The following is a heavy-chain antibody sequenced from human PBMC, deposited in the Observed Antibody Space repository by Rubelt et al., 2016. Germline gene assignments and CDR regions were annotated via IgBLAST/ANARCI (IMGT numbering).Heavy chain of an antibody. J-gene: IGHJ6*02. D-gene: IGHD1-14*01. CDR3: ARHISYYYYGMDV. CDR1: GGSISSYY. CDR2: IYYSGST. V-gene: IGHV4-59*08. Sequence: QVQLQESGPGLVKPSETLSLTCTVSGGSISSYYWSWIRQPPGKGLEWIGYIYYSGSTNYYPPLKSRVTISVDTSKNQFSLRLSSVTAADTAVYYCARHISYYYYGMDVWGQGTMVTVSS.